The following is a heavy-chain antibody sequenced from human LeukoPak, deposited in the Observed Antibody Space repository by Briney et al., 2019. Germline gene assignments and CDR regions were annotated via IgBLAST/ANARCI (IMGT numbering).Heavy chain of an antibody. CDR3: ARLAYYYYYMDV. V-gene: IGHV4-4*09. CDR2: IYTSGST. Sequence: SETLSLTCTVSGGSISSYYWSWLRQPPGKGLEWIGYIYTSGSTNYNPSPKSRVTISVDTSKNQFSLKLSSVTAADTAVYYCARLAYYYYYMDVWGKGTTVTVSS. J-gene: IGHJ6*03. CDR1: GGSISSYY.